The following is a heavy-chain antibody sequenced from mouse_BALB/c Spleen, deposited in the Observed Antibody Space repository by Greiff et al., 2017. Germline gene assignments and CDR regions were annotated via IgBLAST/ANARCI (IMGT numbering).Heavy chain of an antibody. CDR2: ISSGGSYT. V-gene: IGHV5-9-4*01. Sequence: EVMLVESGGGLVKPGGSLKLSCAASGFTFSSYAMSWVRQSPEKRLEWVAEISSGGSYTYYPDTVTGRFTISRDNAKNTLYLEMSSLRSEDTAMYYCARVGGRLAMDYWGQGTSVTVSS. D-gene: IGHD3-2*02. J-gene: IGHJ4*01. CDR3: ARVGGRLAMDY. CDR1: GFTFSSYA.